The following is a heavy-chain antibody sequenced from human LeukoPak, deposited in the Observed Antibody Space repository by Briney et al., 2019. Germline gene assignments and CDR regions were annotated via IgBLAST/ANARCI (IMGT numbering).Heavy chain of an antibody. Sequence: GGSLRLSCAASGFTFSSYGMHWVRQAPGKGLEWVAFIRYDGSNKYYADSVKSRFTISRDNSKNTLYLQMNSLRAEDTAVYYCAKYGAYCSSTSCYRGYYYYYMDVWGKGTTVTVSS. J-gene: IGHJ6*03. CDR2: IRYDGSNK. V-gene: IGHV3-30*02. D-gene: IGHD2-2*02. CDR1: GFTFSSYG. CDR3: AKYGAYCSSTSCYRGYYYYYMDV.